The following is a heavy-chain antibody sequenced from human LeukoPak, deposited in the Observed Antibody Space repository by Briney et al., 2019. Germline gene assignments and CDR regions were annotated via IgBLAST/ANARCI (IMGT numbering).Heavy chain of an antibody. CDR3: ARSEPFGELPGPRFDP. J-gene: IGHJ5*02. V-gene: IGHV1-2*04. CDR1: GYTFTGYC. D-gene: IGHD3-10*01. Sequence: ASVKVSCKASGYTFTGYCMHWVRQAPGQGLEWMGWINPNSGGTNYAQKFQGWVTMTRDTSISTAYMELSRLRSDDTAVYYCARSEPFGELPGPRFDPWGQGTLVTVSS. CDR2: INPNSGGT.